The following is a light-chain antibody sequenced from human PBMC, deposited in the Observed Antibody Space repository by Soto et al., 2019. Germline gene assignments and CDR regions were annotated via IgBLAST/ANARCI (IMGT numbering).Light chain of an antibody. J-gene: IGLJ1*01. V-gene: IGLV2-14*01. CDR2: DVS. CDR1: SSDVGGYNY. CDR3: SSYTSSSTLDNDV. Sequence: QSALAQPASVSGSPGQSITISCTGTSSDVGGYNYVSWYQQHPGKAPKLMIYDVSNRPSGVSNRFSGSKSGNTASLTISGLQAEDEADYYCSSYTSSSTLDNDVFGTGTKSPS.